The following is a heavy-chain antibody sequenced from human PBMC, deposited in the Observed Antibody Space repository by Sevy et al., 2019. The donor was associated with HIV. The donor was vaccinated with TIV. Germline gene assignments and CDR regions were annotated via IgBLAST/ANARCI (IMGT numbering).Heavy chain of an antibody. V-gene: IGHV3-7*04. CDR3: ARGDYYDSSGYYIDAFDI. D-gene: IGHD3-22*01. J-gene: IGHJ3*02. Sequence: GGSLRLSCAASGFTFSTYWMSWVRQAPGKGLEWVGNVKEDGREKHYADSVKGRFTISRDNAKNSVHLQMNSLRAEDTAMYYCARGDYYDSSGYYIDAFDIWGQGTMVTVSS. CDR2: VKEDGREK. CDR1: GFTFSTYW.